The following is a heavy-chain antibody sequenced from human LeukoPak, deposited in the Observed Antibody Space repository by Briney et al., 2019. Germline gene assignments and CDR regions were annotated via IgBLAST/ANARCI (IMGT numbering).Heavy chain of an antibody. CDR1: AFTFSNYW. CDR3: ARDAYYYDSSGYYLGGFYYYYGMDV. V-gene: IGHV3-7*01. D-gene: IGHD3-22*01. J-gene: IGHJ6*02. Sequence: GGSLRLSCAASAFTFSNYWMSWVRQAPGKGLEWVANIKREGREKYYVDSVKGRFTISRDNAKNSLYLQMNSLRAEDTAVYYCARDAYYYDSSGYYLGGFYYYYGMDVWGQGTTVTVSS. CDR2: IKREGREK.